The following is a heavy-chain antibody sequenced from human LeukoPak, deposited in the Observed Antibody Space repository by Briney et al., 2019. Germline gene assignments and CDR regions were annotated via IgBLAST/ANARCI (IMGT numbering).Heavy chain of an antibody. D-gene: IGHD6-19*01. Sequence: GGSLRLSCSASGFTFSNVWMSWVRQAPGKGLEWVGRIKSKTDGGTTDYAAPVKGRFTISRDDSKNTLNLQMNSLKTEDTAVYYCTPSIAVAGSLDYWGQGTLVTVSS. CDR1: GFTFSNVW. J-gene: IGHJ4*02. CDR2: IKSKTDGGTT. CDR3: TPSIAVAGSLDY. V-gene: IGHV3-15*01.